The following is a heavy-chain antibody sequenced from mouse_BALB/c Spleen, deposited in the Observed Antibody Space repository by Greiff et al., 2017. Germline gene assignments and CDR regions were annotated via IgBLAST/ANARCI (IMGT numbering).Heavy chain of an antibody. D-gene: IGHD2-10*01. V-gene: IGHV1S81*02. J-gene: IGHJ4*01. CDR1: GYTFTSYW. CDR3: ARGGAYYGNYEGAMDY. CDR2: INPSNGRT. Sequence: QVQLQQPGAELVKPGASVKLSCKASGYTFTSYWMHWVKQRPGQGLEWIGEINPSNGRTNYNEKFKSKATLTVDKSSSTAYMQLSSLTSEDSAVYYCARGGAYYGNYEGAMDYRGQGTAVTVSS.